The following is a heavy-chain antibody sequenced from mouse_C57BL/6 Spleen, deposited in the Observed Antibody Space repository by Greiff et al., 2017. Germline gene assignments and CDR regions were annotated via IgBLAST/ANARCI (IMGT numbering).Heavy chain of an antibody. V-gene: IGHV1-58*01. CDR1: GYTFTSYG. CDR3: ARDYYGSSPPFAY. CDR2: FYIGNGYT. D-gene: IGHD1-1*01. Sequence: VQLQQSGPELVRPGSSVKMSCKTSGYTFTSYGINWVKQRPGQGLEGIGYFYIGNGYTEYNEKFKGKAKLNSDTSSSTAYMQLSSLTSEDSAIYFCARDYYGSSPPFAYWGQGTLVTVSA. J-gene: IGHJ3*01.